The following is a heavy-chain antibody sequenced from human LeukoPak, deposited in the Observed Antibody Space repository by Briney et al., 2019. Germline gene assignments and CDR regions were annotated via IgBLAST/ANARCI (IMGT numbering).Heavy chain of an antibody. CDR3: SKDRGVFGVAYSLDY. CDR1: GFRFSSYG. Sequence: GGSLRLSCAASGFRFSSYGMHWVRQAPGKGLDWVAYIRYDGINEYYADPVKGRFTISRDLSKNTLFLQMNSLRPEDTAVYYCSKDRGVFGVAYSLDYWGQGTLVIVSS. D-gene: IGHD3-3*01. V-gene: IGHV3-30*02. CDR2: IRYDGINE. J-gene: IGHJ4*02.